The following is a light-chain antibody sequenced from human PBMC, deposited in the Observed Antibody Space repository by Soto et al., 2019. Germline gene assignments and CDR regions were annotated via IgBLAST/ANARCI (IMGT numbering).Light chain of an antibody. J-gene: IGKJ1*01. CDR2: GAS. CDR1: QSVSSSY. V-gene: IGKV3-20*01. Sequence: EIVMKQSATTLSVSQGERATLSCRASQSVSSSYLAWYQQKPGQAPRLLIYGASTRATGIPDRFSGSGSGTDFTLTISRLEPEDSEVYYCQQYGSSPTWTFGQGSKV. CDR3: QQYGSSPTWT.